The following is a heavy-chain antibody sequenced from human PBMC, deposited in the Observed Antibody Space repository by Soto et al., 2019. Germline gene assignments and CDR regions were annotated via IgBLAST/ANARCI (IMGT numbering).Heavy chain of an antibody. CDR3: ARDGGLGNYDILTGYYRGYDAFDI. CDR1: GFTFSSYW. J-gene: IGHJ3*02. Sequence: GGSLRLSCAASGFTFSSYWMSWVRQAPGKGLEWVANIKQDGSEKYYVDSVKGRFTISRDNAKNSLYLQMNSLRAEDTAVYYCARDGGLGNYDILTGYYRGYDAFDIWGQGTMVTVSS. V-gene: IGHV3-7*01. D-gene: IGHD3-9*01. CDR2: IKQDGSEK.